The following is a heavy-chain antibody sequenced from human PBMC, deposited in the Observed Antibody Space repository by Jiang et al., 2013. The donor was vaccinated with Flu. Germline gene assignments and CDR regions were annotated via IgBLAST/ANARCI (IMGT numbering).Heavy chain of an antibody. J-gene: IGHJ5*02. Sequence: QTLSLTCAISGDSVSSNSAAWNWIRQSPSRGLEWLGRTYYRSKWYNDYAVSVKSRITINPDTSKNQFSLQLNSVTPEDTAVYYCARAHSSIAAAVTGNWFDPWGQGTLVTVSS. D-gene: IGHD6-13*01. CDR2: TYYRSKWYN. V-gene: IGHV6-1*01. CDR3: ARAHSSIAAAVTGNWFDP. CDR1: GDSVSSNSAA.